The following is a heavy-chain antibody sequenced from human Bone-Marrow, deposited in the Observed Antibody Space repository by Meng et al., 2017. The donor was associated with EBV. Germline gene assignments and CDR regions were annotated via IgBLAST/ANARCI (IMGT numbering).Heavy chain of an antibody. CDR1: GFSLSTPGVG. V-gene: IGHV2-5*02. Sequence: TLKEPVPSLVKPPPPLPLTCTFSGFSLSTPGVGVGWIRQPPGEALEWLAVIYWDDDKRYSPSLKSRLTITKDTSKQQVVLTMTNMDPVDTATYYCAHRRDYSYFDYWGQGTLVTVSS. J-gene: IGHJ4*02. CDR2: IYWDDDK. CDR3: AHRRDYSYFDY. D-gene: IGHD2-21*01.